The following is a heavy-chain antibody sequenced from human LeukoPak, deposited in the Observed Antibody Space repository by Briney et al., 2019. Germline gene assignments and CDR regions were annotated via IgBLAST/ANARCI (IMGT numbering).Heavy chain of an antibody. D-gene: IGHD4-17*01. CDR3: AREYYGLDY. CDR2: IWYDGSNK. CDR1: GFTFSDYG. J-gene: IGHJ4*02. V-gene: IGHV3-33*01. Sequence: GGSLRLSCAASGFTFSDYGIHWVRQAPGKGLEWVAFIWYDGSNKYYADAVKGRFTVSRDNSKNTVYLQMDILRADDTAVFYCAREYYGLDYWGRGTLVTASS.